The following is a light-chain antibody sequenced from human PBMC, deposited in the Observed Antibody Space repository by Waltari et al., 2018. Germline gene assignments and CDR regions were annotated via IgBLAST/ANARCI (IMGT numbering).Light chain of an antibody. J-gene: IGKJ1*01. CDR1: QSVLYSSNDKNY. CDR2: WAA. V-gene: IGKV4-1*01. CDR3: QQYYNDAT. Sequence: DIVMTQSPESLAVPLGETATINCKSSQSVLYSSNDKNYFAWYQQKPGQPPKLLIYWAATRESGVPDRFSGSGSGTDFTLTISSLQAEDAAVYYCQQYYNDATFGQGTKVEIK.